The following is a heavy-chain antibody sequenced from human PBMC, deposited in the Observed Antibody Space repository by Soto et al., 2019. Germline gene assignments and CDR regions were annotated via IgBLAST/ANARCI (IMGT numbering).Heavy chain of an antibody. V-gene: IGHV3-30-3*01. D-gene: IGHD2-21*01. Sequence: SLRLSCAASGFTFSSYAMHWVRQAPGKGLEWVAVISYDGSNKYYADSVKGRFTISRDNSKNTLYLQMNSLRAEDTAVYYCARCIPIESNYSYGMDVSGQGPSVTVS. CDR2: ISYDGSNK. CDR1: GFTFSSYA. CDR3: ARCIPIESNYSYGMDV. J-gene: IGHJ6*02.